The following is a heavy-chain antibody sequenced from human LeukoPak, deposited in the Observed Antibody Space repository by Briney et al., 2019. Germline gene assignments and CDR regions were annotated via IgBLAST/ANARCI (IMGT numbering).Heavy chain of an antibody. CDR2: INSDGSST. CDR1: GFTFRKYY. CDR3: TRVFVGDEYSSSGY. D-gene: IGHD6-13*01. Sequence: GGSLRLSCAASGFTFRKYYMHSVRQAPGKGLVWVSRINSDGSSTTYADSVRGRFTVSRDNAKNTLYLQMSSLKVEDTAMYYCTRVFVGDEYSSSGYWGQGTLVTVSS. J-gene: IGHJ4*02. V-gene: IGHV3-74*03.